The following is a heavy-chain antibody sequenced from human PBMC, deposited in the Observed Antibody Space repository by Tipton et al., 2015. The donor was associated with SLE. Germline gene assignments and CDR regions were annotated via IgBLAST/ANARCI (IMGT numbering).Heavy chain of an antibody. CDR1: GYTFISYD. CDR2: MNPDTDQT. D-gene: IGHD7-27*01. CDR3: SRSGDLDF. Sequence: QLVQSGAEMKKPGASVKVSCKASGYTFISYDMNWVRQAPGQGLEWMGLMNPDTDQTGYAQKFQGRVTMTRDSSISTAYMELSSLRSDDTAVYYCSRSGDLDFWGQGTLVTVSS. V-gene: IGHV1-8*01. J-gene: IGHJ4*02.